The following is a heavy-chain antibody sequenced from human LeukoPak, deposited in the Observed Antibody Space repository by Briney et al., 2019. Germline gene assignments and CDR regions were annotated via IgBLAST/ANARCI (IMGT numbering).Heavy chain of an antibody. D-gene: IGHD6-13*01. V-gene: IGHV3-23*01. CDR3: AKGRSSWSAFDY. J-gene: IGHJ4*02. CDR2: MTGSGGST. Sequence: QSGGSLRLSCAASGFTFSSYAMSWVRQAPGKGLEWVSTMTGSGGSTYYADSVKGRFTISRDNSKNTLYLQMNSLRAEDTAVYYCAKGRSSWSAFDYWGQGTLVTVSS. CDR1: GFTFSSYA.